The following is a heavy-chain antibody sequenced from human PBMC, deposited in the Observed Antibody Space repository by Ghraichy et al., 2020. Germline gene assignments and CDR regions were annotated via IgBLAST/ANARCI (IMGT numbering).Heavy chain of an antibody. CDR2: IYYSGST. J-gene: IGHJ4*02. CDR3: ARDEGFSSGWYGY. CDR1: GGSISSYY. D-gene: IGHD6-19*01. V-gene: IGHV4-59*01. Sequence: SETLSLTCTVSGGSISSYYWSWIRQPPGKGLEWIGYIYYSGSTNYNPSLKSRVTISVDTSKNQFSLKLSSVTAADTAVYYCARDEGFSSGWYGYWGQGTLVTVSS.